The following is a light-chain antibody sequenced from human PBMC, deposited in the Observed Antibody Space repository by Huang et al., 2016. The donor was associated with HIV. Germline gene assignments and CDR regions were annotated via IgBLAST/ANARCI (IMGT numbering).Light chain of an antibody. J-gene: IGKJ2*01. CDR2: KAT. V-gene: IGKV1-5*03. Sequence: DIQMTQFPSTLSASIGDRVTITCRASQSISTWLAWYQQKPGEAPKLLIYKATSLESGVPPRFIGIGSGTEFTLTISNLQPDDFATDYCQQYKSYSVTFGQGTKLQIK. CDR1: QSISTW. CDR3: QQYKSYSVT.